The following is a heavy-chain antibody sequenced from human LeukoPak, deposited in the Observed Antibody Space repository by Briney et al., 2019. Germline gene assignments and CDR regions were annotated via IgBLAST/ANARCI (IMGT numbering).Heavy chain of an antibody. V-gene: IGHV4-30-2*01. J-gene: IGHJ2*01. Sequence: PSETLSLTCAVSGGSISSGGYSWSWIRQPPGKGLEWIGYIYHSGSTYYNPSLKSRVTISVDRSKNQFSLKLSSVTAADTAVNYCARSERWDANWDFDLWGRGTLVTVPS. CDR3: ARSERWDANWDFDL. CDR1: GGSISSGGYS. CDR2: IYHSGST. D-gene: IGHD4-23*01.